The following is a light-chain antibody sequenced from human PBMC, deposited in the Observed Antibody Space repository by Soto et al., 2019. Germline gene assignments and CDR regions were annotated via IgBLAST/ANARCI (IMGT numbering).Light chain of an antibody. CDR3: QQSYVTQYT. Sequence: DIQMTQSPSSLSASVGDTVTITCRASQTITYYLNWYHQKPGKAPKLLVYAASSLQTGVPSRFSGSGSGTDFSLAISSLQPEDFGTYYCQQSYVTQYTFGQGTKLEI. V-gene: IGKV1-39*01. CDR2: AAS. CDR1: QTITYY. J-gene: IGKJ2*01.